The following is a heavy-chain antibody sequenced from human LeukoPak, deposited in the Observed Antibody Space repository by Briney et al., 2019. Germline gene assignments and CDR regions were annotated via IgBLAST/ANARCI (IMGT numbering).Heavy chain of an antibody. D-gene: IGHD1-26*01. V-gene: IGHV1-69*04. J-gene: IGHJ3*02. CDR3: AGRIVGAPEWAFDI. CDR1: GGTFSSYA. Sequence: SVKVSCKASGGTFSSYAISWVRQAPGQGLEWMGRIIPILGIANYAQKFQGRVTITADKSTSTAYMELSSLSSEDTAVYYCAGRIVGAPEWAFDIWGQGTMVTVSS. CDR2: IIPILGIA.